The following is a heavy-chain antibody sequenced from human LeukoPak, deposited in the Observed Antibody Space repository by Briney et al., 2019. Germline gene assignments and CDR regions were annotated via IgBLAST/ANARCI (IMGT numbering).Heavy chain of an antibody. CDR2: IKQDGSEK. CDR1: GFTFRTYW. J-gene: IGHJ4*02. CDR3: AREGPLDKGVDY. D-gene: IGHD3-9*01. Sequence: GGSLRLPCAASGFTFRTYWMSWIRQAPGKGLEWVANIKQDGSEKYYVDSMEGRFTVSRDNAKNSLYLHMDSLRVEDTAVYYCAREGPLDKGVDYWGQGTLVTVSS. V-gene: IGHV3-7*03.